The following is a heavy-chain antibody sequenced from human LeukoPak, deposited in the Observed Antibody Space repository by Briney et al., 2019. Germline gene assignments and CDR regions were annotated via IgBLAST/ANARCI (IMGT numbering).Heavy chain of an antibody. CDR1: GFTFSSYA. CDR3: ARDRPNYYYGMDV. Sequence: PGRSLRLSCAASGFTFSSYAMHWVRQAPGKGLEWVAVISYDGSNKYYADSVKGRFTISRDNSKNTLYLQMNSLRAEDTAVYYCARDRPNYYYGMDVWGQGTTVTVSS. CDR2: ISYDGSNK. V-gene: IGHV3-30-3*01. J-gene: IGHJ6*02.